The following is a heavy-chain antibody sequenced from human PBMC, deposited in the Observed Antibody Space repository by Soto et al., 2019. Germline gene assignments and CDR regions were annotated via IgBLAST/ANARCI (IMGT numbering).Heavy chain of an antibody. J-gene: IGHJ5*02. CDR3: ARGHYDFWSGYYTSNWFDP. V-gene: IGHV4-59*01. CDR1: GGSISSYY. CDR2: IYYSGST. Sequence: PSETLSLTCTVSGGSISSYYCSWIRQPPGKGLEWIGYIYYSGSTNYNPSLKSRVTISVDTSKNQFSLKLSSVTAADTAVYYCARGHYDFWSGYYTSNWFDPWGQGTLVTVSS. D-gene: IGHD3-3*01.